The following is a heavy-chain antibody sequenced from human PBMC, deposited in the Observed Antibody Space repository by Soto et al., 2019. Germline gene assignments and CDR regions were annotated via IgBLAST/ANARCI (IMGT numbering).Heavy chain of an antibody. D-gene: IGHD6-19*01. CDR2: IIPLFGTT. V-gene: IGHV1-69*01. J-gene: IGHJ4*02. Sequence: QVHLVQSGAEVKKPGSSVKVSCRASGGTFNTYGFNWVRQAPGQGLECMGGIIPLFGTTTYAQNFQGRVTITADQSTRTAYMEMGGLTSEDTAVYFCARGGELAGWMPFDSWGQGTLVTVSS. CDR3: ARGGELAGWMPFDS. CDR1: GGTFNTYG.